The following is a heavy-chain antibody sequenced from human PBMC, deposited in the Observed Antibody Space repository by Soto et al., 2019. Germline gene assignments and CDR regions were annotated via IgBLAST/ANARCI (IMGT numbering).Heavy chain of an antibody. Sequence: EASVKVSCKASGYTFTSYPMHWVRQAPGQGLEWMGWINPNSGGTNYAQKFQGWVTMTRDTSISTAYMELSRLRSDDTAVYYCARGYCSGGSCSLYNWFDPWGQGTLVTVSS. CDR1: GYTFTSYP. D-gene: IGHD2-15*01. V-gene: IGHV1-2*04. CDR3: ARGYCSGGSCSLYNWFDP. J-gene: IGHJ5*02. CDR2: INPNSGGT.